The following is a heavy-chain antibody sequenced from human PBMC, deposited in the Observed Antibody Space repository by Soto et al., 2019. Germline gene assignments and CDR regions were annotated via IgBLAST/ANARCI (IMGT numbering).Heavy chain of an antibody. J-gene: IGHJ4*02. CDR3: ARVGRLRPYDY. CDR2: INHSGST. V-gene: IGHV4-34*01. D-gene: IGHD4-17*01. CDR1: GGSFSGYY. Sequence: SETLSLTYAVYGGSFSGYYWSWIRQPPGKGLEWIGEINHSGSTNYNPSLKSRVTISVDTSKNQFSLKLSSVTAADTAVYYCARVGRLRPYDYWGQGTLVTVSS.